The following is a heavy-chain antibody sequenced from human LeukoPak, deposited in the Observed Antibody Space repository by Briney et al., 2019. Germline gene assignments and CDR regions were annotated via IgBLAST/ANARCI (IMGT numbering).Heavy chain of an antibody. D-gene: IGHD3-16*01. CDR2: IWYDGSDK. CDR1: GFTFSSYG. J-gene: IGHJ6*03. V-gene: IGHV3-33*06. CDR3: AKDKDYGYYMDV. Sequence: QPGRSLRLSCAASGFTFSSYGMHWVRQAPGKGLEWVAVIWYDGSDKYYADSVKGRFTISRDNSKNTLYLQMNSLRAEDTAVYHCAKDKDYGYYMDVWGKGTTVTVSS.